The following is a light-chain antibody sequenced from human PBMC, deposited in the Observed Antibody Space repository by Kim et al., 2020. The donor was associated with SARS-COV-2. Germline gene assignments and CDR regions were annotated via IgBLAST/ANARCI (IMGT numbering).Light chain of an antibody. J-gene: IGLJ3*02. CDR1: SLRTSY. CDR2: YKD. CDR3: NSRDSSGNHWV. V-gene: IGLV3-19*01. Sequence: SSALTQDPTVSVALGQTVRITCQGDSLRTSYASWYQQKPGQAPILVIYYKDNRPSGIPDRFSGSSSGNTASLTIAGAQAEDEADYYCNSRDSSGNHWVFGGGTQLTVL.